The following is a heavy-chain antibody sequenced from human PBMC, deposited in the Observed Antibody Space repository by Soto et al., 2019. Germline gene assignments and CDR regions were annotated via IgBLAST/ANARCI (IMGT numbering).Heavy chain of an antibody. CDR1: GFTFTTYG. D-gene: IGHD2-15*01. CDR2: ISSSSSTI. J-gene: IGHJ1*01. CDR3: ARVPQYCSGGSCLTLFQH. V-gene: IGHV3-48*01. Sequence: GGSLRLTCAASGFTFTTYGMNWVRQAPGKGLEWVSYISSSSSTIYYADSVKGRFTISRDNAKNSLYLQMNSLRAEDTAVYYCARVPQYCSGGSCLTLFQHWGQGTLVTVSS.